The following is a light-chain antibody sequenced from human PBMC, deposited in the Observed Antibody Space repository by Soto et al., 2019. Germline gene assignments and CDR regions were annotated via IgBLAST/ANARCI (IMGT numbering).Light chain of an antibody. CDR1: QTVASN. CDR3: QQYHNWPPQYT. Sequence: EIVMTQSPASLSVSPGDGATLSCWAGQTVASNLAWYQQKPGQGPRLLIHGASTRAAGVPARFSGSGSGTDFTLTISSLQSEDFAVYYCQQYHNWPPQYTFGQGTKLQIK. V-gene: IGKV3-15*01. J-gene: IGKJ2*01. CDR2: GAS.